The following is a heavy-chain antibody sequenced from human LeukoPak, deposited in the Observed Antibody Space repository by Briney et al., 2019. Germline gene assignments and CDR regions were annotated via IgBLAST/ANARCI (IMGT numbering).Heavy chain of an antibody. CDR3: ARDGATMVRGVIVHYYYGMDV. CDR1: GGSISSSSYY. J-gene: IGHJ6*02. V-gene: IGHV4-39*07. D-gene: IGHD3-10*01. CDR2: IYYSGST. Sequence: SQTLSLTCTVSGGSISSSSYYWGWIRQPPGKGLEWIGSIYYSGSTYYNPSLKSRVTISVDTSKNQFSLKLSSVTAADTAVYYCARDGATMVRGVIVHYYYGMDVWGQGTTVTVSS.